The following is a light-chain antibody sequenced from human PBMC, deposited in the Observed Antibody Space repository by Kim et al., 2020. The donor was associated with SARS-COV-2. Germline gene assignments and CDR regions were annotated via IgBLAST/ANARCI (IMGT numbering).Light chain of an antibody. CDR2: KAS. CDR1: QSIDDW. CDR3: QHYNGY. V-gene: IGKV1-5*03. Sequence: STRSTSVGDRVTITCRASQSIDDWLAWYQQKPGEAPKLLIYKASTLPSGVPSRFSGSGSGTEFTLTISSLQPDDFATYYCQHYNGYFGQGTKLEI. J-gene: IGKJ2*01.